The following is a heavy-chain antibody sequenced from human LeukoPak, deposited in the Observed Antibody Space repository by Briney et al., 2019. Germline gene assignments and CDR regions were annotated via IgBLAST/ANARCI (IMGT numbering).Heavy chain of an antibody. Sequence: SQTLSLTCAISGDSVSSRQSPSRGLEWLGRTYYRYYAVSVKGRITISADTSKNQFSLQLNSVTPEDTAVYYCARSISGLGDWGQGTLVTVHS. CDR1: GDSVSS. CDR3: ARSISGLGD. D-gene: IGHD3-16*01. J-gene: IGHJ4*02. V-gene: IGHV6-1*01. CDR2: TYYR.